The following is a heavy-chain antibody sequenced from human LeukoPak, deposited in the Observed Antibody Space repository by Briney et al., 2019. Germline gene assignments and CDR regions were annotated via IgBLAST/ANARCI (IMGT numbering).Heavy chain of an antibody. CDR2: INHSGST. V-gene: IGHV4-34*01. Sequence: SETLSLTCTVSGGSISSYYWSWIRQPPGKGLEWIGEINHSGSTNYNPSLKSRVTISVDTSKNQFSLKLSSVTAADTAVYYCARNGVYVWGSYRYTLTRFDYWGQGTLVTVSS. CDR1: GGSISSYY. D-gene: IGHD3-16*02. J-gene: IGHJ4*02. CDR3: ARNGVYVWGSYRYTLTRFDY.